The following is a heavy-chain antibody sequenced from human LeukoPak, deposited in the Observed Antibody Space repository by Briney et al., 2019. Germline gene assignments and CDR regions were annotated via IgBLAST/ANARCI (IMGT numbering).Heavy chain of an antibody. CDR2: IYHSGST. CDR1: GYSISSDYY. Sequence: SETLSLTCTVSGYSISSDYYWGWIRQPPGRGLEWIRTIYHSGSTYYNPSLKSRVTISVDTSKNQFSLKLSSVTAADTAVYYCATDKLRWTRAFDYWGQGTLVTVSS. J-gene: IGHJ4*02. D-gene: IGHD4-23*01. V-gene: IGHV4-38-2*02. CDR3: ATDKLRWTRAFDY.